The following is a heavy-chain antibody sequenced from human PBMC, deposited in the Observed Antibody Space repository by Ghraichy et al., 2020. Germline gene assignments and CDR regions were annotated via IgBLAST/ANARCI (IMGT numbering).Heavy chain of an antibody. J-gene: IGHJ4*02. CDR1: GFTFSSYS. CDR3: ARDLDYYGSGSPTHFDY. D-gene: IGHD3-10*01. Sequence: LSLTCAASGFTFSSYSMNWVRQAPGKGLEWVSSISSSSSYIYYADSVKGRFTISRDNAKNSLYLQMNSLRAEDTAVYYCARDLDYYGSGSPTHFDYWGQGTLVTVSS. V-gene: IGHV3-21*01. CDR2: ISSSSSYI.